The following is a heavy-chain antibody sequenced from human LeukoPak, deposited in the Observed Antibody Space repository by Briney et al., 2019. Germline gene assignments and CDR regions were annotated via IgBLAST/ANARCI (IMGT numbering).Heavy chain of an antibody. CDR3: ERALTDYGGNTRNFDY. CDR1: GGSFSGYY. D-gene: IGHD4-23*01. V-gene: IGHV4-34*01. Sequence: SETLSLTCAVYGGSFSGYYWSWIRQPPGKGLEWIGEINHSGSTNYNPSLKSRVTISVDTSKNQFSLKLSSVTAADTAVYYCERALTDYGGNTRNFDYWGQGTLVTVSS. J-gene: IGHJ4*02. CDR2: INHSGST.